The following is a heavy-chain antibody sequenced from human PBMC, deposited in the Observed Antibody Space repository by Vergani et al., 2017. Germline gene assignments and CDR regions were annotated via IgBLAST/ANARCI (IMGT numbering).Heavy chain of an antibody. Sequence: QVQLVQSGAEVKKPGASVKVSCKASGYTFTSYGISWVRQAPGQGLEWMGWISAYNGDTNYAQNLQGRVTMTTDTSTSTAYMDLRSLRSDDTAVYYCARGRITMVRGVNRDAFDIWGQGTMVTVSS. D-gene: IGHD3-10*01. CDR3: ARGRITMVRGVNRDAFDI. CDR1: GYTFTSYG. J-gene: IGHJ3*02. V-gene: IGHV1-18*01. CDR2: ISAYNGDT.